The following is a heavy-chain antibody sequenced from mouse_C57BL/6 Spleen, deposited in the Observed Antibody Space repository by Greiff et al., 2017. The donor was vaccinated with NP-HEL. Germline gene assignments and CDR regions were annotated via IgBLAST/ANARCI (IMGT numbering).Heavy chain of an antibody. CDR3: ARYWDAMDY. V-gene: IGHV5-16*01. CDR1: GFTFSDYY. J-gene: IGHJ4*01. D-gene: IGHD4-1*01. Sequence: EVKLMESEGGLVQPGSSMKLSCTASGFTFSDYYMAWVRQVPEKGLEWVANINYDGSSTYYLDSLKSRFIISRDNAKNILYLQMSSLKSEDTATYYCARYWDAMDYWGQGTSVTVSS. CDR2: INYDGSST.